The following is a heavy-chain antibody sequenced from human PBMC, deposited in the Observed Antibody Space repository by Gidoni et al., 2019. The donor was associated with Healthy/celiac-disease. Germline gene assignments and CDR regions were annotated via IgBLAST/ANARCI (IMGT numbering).Heavy chain of an antibody. CDR3: ARVKTAVGATGLENWFDP. J-gene: IGHJ5*02. D-gene: IGHD1-26*01. CDR2: IYYSGST. CDR1: GGSISRSSYY. V-gene: IGHV4-39*01. Sequence: QLQLQESGPGLVKPSETLSLPCPVSGGSISRSSYYWGWIRQPPGKGLEWIGSIYYSGSTYYNPSLKSRVTISVDTSKNQFSLKLSSGTAADTAVYYCARVKTAVGATGLENWFDPWGQGTLVTVSS.